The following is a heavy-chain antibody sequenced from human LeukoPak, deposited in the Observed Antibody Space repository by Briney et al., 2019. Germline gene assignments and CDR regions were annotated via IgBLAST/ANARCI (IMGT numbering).Heavy chain of an antibody. CDR3: AKNSRVSSSWYLYDY. J-gene: IGHJ4*02. D-gene: IGHD6-13*01. CDR1: GFTFSSYA. CDR2: ISGSGGST. V-gene: IGHV3-23*01. Sequence: GGSLRLSCAASGFTFSSYAMSWVRQAPGKGLEWVSAISGSGGSTYYADSVKGRFTISRDNSKNTLYLQMNSLRAEDTAVYYCAKNSRVSSSWYLYDYWGQGTLVAVSS.